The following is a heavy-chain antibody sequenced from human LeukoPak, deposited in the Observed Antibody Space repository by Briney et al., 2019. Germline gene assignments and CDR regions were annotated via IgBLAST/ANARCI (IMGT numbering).Heavy chain of an antibody. V-gene: IGHV4-31*03. CDR2: IYYSGST. CDR3: ASSSREYSYGYHFDY. Sequence: SETLSLTCTVSGGSISSGGYYWSGIRQHPGKGVEWIGYIYYSGSTYYNPSLKSRVTISVDTSENQFSLKLSSVTAADTAVYYCASSSREYSYGYHFDYWGQGTLVTVSS. D-gene: IGHD5-18*01. J-gene: IGHJ4*02. CDR1: GGSISSGGYY.